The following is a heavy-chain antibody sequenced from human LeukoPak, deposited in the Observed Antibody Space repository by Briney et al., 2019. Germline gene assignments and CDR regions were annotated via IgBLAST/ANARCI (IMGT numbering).Heavy chain of an antibody. CDR2: MNPNSGNT. CDR1: GYTFTSYD. J-gene: IGHJ6*03. CDR3: ARGSEPYDFWSGYYRYYYYYMDV. Sequence: ASVKVSCKASGYTFTSYDISWVRHATGQGLEWMGWMNPNSGNTGYTQKFQGRVTMRRNTSISTAYMELSSLRSEDTAVYYCARGSEPYDFWSGYYRYYYYYMDVWGKGTTVTVSS. D-gene: IGHD3-3*01. V-gene: IGHV1-8*01.